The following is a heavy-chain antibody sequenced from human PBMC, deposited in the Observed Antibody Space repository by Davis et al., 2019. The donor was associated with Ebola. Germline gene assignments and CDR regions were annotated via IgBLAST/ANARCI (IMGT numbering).Heavy chain of an antibody. J-gene: IGHJ4*02. CDR2: ISYSGNT. CDR1: GGSISSGDYY. D-gene: IGHD5-18*01. V-gene: IGHV4-30-4*01. CDR3: ARGRRYSYGPPRY. Sequence: MPSETLSLTCSVSGGSISSGDYYWTWIRQSPGKGLEWIGYISYSGNTHYNPSLKSRVTISGDTSKNQFSLDVKSVTDADTAVYYCARGRRYSYGPPRYWGQGTLVTVSS.